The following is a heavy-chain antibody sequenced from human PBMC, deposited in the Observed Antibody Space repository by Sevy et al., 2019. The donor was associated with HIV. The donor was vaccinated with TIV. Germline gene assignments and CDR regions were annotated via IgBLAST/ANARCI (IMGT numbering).Heavy chain of an antibody. Sequence: ASVKVSCKASGYTFTSYDINWVRQATGQGLEWMGWRNPNNGNTGYAQQFLGRVTLTLNTSISTAYMELSSLRSEDTAVYYCARVVGYYFDAFDIWGQGTVVTVSS. V-gene: IGHV1-8*03. CDR2: RNPNNGNT. D-gene: IGHD1-1*01. CDR3: ARVVGYYFDAFDI. J-gene: IGHJ3*02. CDR1: GYTFTSYD.